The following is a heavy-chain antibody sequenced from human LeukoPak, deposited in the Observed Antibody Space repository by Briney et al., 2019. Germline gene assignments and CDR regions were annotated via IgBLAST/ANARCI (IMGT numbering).Heavy chain of an antibody. D-gene: IGHD2-2*01. Sequence: PPETLSLTCTVSGGSISSSSYYWSWIRQPAGKGLEWIGRIYTSGSTNYNPSLKSRVTISVDTSKNQFSLKLSSVTAADTAVYYCARVPTVVPAAIPSDAFDIWGQGTMVTVSS. CDR3: ARVPTVVPAAIPSDAFDI. V-gene: IGHV4-61*02. J-gene: IGHJ3*02. CDR2: IYTSGST. CDR1: GGSISSSSYY.